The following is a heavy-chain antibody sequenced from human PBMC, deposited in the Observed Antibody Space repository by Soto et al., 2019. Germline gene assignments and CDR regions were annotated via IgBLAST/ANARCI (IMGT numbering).Heavy chain of an antibody. D-gene: IGHD2-8*01. CDR1: GGTFSSYA. J-gene: IGHJ5*02. V-gene: IGHV1-69*13. CDR3: AKDKPIVLMVYASTWFDP. CDR2: IIPIFGTA. Sequence: GASVKVSCKASGGTFSSYAISWVRQAPGQGLEWMGGIIPIFGTANYAQKFQGRVTITADESTSTAYMELSSLRSEDTAVYYCAKDKPIVLMVYASTWFDPWGQGTLVTVSS.